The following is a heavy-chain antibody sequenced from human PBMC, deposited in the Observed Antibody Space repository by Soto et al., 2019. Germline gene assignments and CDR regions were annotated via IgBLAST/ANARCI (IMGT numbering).Heavy chain of an antibody. Sequence: EVQLVETGGGLVQPGGSLTLSCAASGFTVSSNYMSWVRQAPGKGLEWVSVIYSDGRRYYTDSVKGRFTTSRDNSKNTQYLQMNTRRAEDTAVYYCARSSGYKPGTWGQGTGVTVSS. CDR1: GFTVSSNY. CDR2: IYSDGRR. J-gene: IGHJ4*02. V-gene: IGHV3-53*02. D-gene: IGHD5-12*01. CDR3: ARSSGYKPGT.